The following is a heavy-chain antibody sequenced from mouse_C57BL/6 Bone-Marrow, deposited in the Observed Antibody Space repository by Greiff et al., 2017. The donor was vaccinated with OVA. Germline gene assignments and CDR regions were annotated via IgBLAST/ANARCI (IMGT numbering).Heavy chain of an antibody. CDR1: GFSLTSYG. CDR2: CLGDGST. V-gene: IGHV2-3*01. CDR3: ANEAWFAY. D-gene: IGHD6-1*01. Sequence: QVQLKESGPGLVAPSQSLSITCSVSGFSLTSYGVSWVRQPLGKGLEWWGVCLGDGSTNYHSALISRLSISKDNSKSQVVLTQNSLQTDDTATYYCANEAWFAYWGQGTLVTVSA. J-gene: IGHJ3*01.